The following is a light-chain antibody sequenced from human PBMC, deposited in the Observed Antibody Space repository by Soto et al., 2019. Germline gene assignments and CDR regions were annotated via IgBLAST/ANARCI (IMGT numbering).Light chain of an antibody. V-gene: IGKV3-20*01. CDR1: QSVPNNY. CDR2: GAS. Sequence: EIVLTQSPGTLSLSPGERVTLSCRPSQSVPNNYLAWYQQKPGQAPRLLIYGASTRASDVPDRFSGSGSGTHFTLTISRLEPEDFAVYSCQQYGRSLYTFGQGTKLQIK. CDR3: QQYGRSLYT. J-gene: IGKJ2*01.